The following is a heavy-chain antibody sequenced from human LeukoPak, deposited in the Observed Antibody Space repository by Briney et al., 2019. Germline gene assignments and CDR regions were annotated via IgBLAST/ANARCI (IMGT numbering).Heavy chain of an antibody. CDR2: TYYRSKWYN. V-gene: IGHV6-1*01. CDR3: ARDGGYSSSWYDYFDY. Sequence: SQTLSLTCAISGDSVSSNSAAWNWIRQSPSRGLEWLGRTYYRSKWYNDYAVSVKSRITINPVTSKNQFSLQLNSVTPEDTAVYYCARDGGYSSSWYDYFDYWGQGTLVTVSS. CDR1: GDSVSSNSAA. J-gene: IGHJ4*02. D-gene: IGHD6-13*01.